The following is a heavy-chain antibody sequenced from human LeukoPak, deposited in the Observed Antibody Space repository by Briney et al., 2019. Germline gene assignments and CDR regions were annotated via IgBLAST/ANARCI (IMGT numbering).Heavy chain of an antibody. D-gene: IGHD6-13*01. Sequence: ASVKVSCKASGYTFTSYYMHWVRQASGQGLEWMGIINPSGGSTSYAQKFQGRVTMTRDTSTSTVYMELSSLRSEDTAVYYCARGVSSSWYGYYYYGMDVWGQGTTVTVSS. CDR3: ARGVSSSWYGYYYYGMDV. CDR1: GYTFTSYY. J-gene: IGHJ6*02. V-gene: IGHV1-46*01. CDR2: INPSGGST.